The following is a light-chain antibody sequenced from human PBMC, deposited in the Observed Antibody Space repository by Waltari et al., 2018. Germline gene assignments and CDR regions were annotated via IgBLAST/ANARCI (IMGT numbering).Light chain of an antibody. CDR1: RVRNSF. J-gene: IGLJ3*02. Sequence: SSELTQDPAVSVALGQTVRITYQGDRVRNSFASWYQQKPVLAPLRILYAKGNLPSGIPARFSGSSSGNTASLTIAGAQAEEAAYYYCSCLDSCARLFGGGTKLTVL. CDR2: AKG. V-gene: IGLV3-19*01. CDR3: SCLDSCARL.